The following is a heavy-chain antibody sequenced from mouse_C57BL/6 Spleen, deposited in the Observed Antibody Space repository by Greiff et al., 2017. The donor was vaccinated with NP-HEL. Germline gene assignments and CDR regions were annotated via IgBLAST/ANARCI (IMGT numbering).Heavy chain of an antibody. CDR2: IWRGGST. Sequence: VKLMESGPGLVQPSQSLSITCTVSGFSLTSYGVHWVRQSPGKGLEWLGVIWRGGSTDYNAAFMSRLSITKDNSKSQVFFKMNSLQADDTAIYYCAKNGYDKDYYAMDYWGQGTSVTVSS. CDR3: AKNGYDKDYYAMDY. CDR1: GFSLTSYG. J-gene: IGHJ4*01. D-gene: IGHD2-2*01. V-gene: IGHV2-5*01.